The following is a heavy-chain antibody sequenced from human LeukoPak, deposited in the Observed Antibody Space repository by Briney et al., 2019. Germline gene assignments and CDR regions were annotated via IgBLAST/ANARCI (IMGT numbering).Heavy chain of an antibody. CDR1: GFTFSNYV. CDR3: ASGRGGTSLDY. Sequence: GRSLRLSCAASGFTFSNYVMHWVRQAPGNGLEWVAAVTYDGSTKYYADSVKGRFTISRDNSKNTFYLQMNSLRAGDKGVYYCASGRGGTSLDYWGQGTLVTVSS. D-gene: IGHD3-10*01. CDR2: VTYDGSTK. J-gene: IGHJ4*01. V-gene: IGHV3-30-3*01.